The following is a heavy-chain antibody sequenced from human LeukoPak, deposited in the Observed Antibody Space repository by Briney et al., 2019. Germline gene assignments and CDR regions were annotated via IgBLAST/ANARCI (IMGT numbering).Heavy chain of an antibody. J-gene: IGHJ4*02. D-gene: IGHD2-8*01. CDR2: ISSSSSYI. CDR3: AKDGYGVSVGGLNY. Sequence: GGSLRLSCAASGFTFSSYSMNWVRQAPGKGLEWVSSISSSSSYIYYADSVKGRFTISRDNSKNTLYLQMNSLRAEDTAVYYCAKDGYGVSVGGLNYWGQGTLVTVSS. CDR1: GFTFSSYS. V-gene: IGHV3-21*04.